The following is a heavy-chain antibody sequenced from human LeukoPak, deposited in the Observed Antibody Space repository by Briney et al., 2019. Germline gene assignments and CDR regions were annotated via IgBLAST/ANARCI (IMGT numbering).Heavy chain of an antibody. Sequence: PGGSLRLSCAASGFTFSDYYMSWIRQAPGKGLEWVSYISGSGSTIYYADSVKGRFTISRDNSKNTLYLQMNSLRAEDTAVYYCARAPGSGSYPFDYWGQGTLVTVSS. CDR3: ARAPGSGSYPFDY. V-gene: IGHV3-11*04. CDR2: ISGSGSTI. J-gene: IGHJ4*02. D-gene: IGHD1-26*01. CDR1: GFTFSDYY.